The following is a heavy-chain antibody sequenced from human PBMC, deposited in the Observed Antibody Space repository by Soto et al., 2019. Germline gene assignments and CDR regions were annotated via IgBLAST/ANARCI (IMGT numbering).Heavy chain of an antibody. Sequence: PSETLSLTCAVYGGSFSGYYWSWIRQPPGKGLEWIGEINHSGSTNYNPSLKSRVTISVDTSKNQFSLKLSSVTAADTAVYYCAHIPPAKYYCYYYMDVWGKGTTVTVSS. V-gene: IGHV4-34*01. CDR2: INHSGST. CDR1: GGSFSGYY. CDR3: AHIPPAKYYCYYYMDV. J-gene: IGHJ6*03. D-gene: IGHD2-2*01.